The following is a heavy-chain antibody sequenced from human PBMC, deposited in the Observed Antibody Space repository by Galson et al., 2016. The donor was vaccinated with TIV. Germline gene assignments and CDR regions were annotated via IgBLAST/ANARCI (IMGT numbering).Heavy chain of an antibody. D-gene: IGHD2-21*02. CDR1: GGTLSNDP. CDR2: IIPMAGIS. CDR3: ARLTPCGGDCYYFDR. V-gene: IGHV1-69*01. Sequence: QSGAEVKKPGESLKISCKASGGTLSNDPITWVRQAPGQGLEWMGGIIPMAGISDNSQKFQGRVSITADVSTNTVYMELSSLRSEDTAVFYCARLTPCGGDCYYFDRWGQGTLVTVSS. J-gene: IGHJ4*02.